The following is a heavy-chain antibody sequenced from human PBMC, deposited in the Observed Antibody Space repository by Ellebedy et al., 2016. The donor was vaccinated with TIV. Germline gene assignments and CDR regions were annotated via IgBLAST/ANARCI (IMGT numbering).Heavy chain of an antibody. CDR2: IYWNDDK. J-gene: IGHJ4*02. CDR1: GFSLSTSGVG. V-gene: IGHV2-5*01. CDR3: ARILLGGSGWYESDY. D-gene: IGHD6-19*01. Sequence: SGPTLVKPTQTLTLTCTFSGFSLSTSGVGVGWIRQPPGKALEWLALIYWNDDKRYSPSLKSRLTITKDTSKNQVVLTMTNMDPVDTATYYCARILLGGSGWYESDYWGQGTLVTVSS.